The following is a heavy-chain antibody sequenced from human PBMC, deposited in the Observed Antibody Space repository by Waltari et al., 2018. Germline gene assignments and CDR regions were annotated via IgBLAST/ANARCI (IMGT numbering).Heavy chain of an antibody. V-gene: IGHV4-4*07. CDR3: ARERIFGVVIIPVYYMDV. D-gene: IGHD3-3*01. CDR1: GGSISSYY. J-gene: IGHJ6*03. CDR2: IYTSWST. Sequence: QVQLQESGPGLVKPSETLSLTCTVSGGSISSYYWSWIRQPAGKGLEWIGRIYTSWSTNYNPSLKSRVTMSVDTSKNQFSLKLSSVTAADTAVYYCARERIFGVVIIPVYYMDVWGKGTTVTISS.